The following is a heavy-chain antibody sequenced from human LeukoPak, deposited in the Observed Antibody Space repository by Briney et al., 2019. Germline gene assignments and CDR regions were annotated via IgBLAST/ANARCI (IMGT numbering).Heavy chain of an antibody. CDR3: ARGGGGSVFSPYYFDY. CDR2: IYTSGST. CDR1: GGSISSYY. Sequence: SETLSLTCTVSGGSISSYYWSWIRQPAGKGLEWIGRIYTSGSTNYNPSLKSRVTMSVDTSKNQFSLKLSSVTAADTAVYYCARGGGGSVFSPYYFDYWGQGTLVTVSS. J-gene: IGHJ4*02. D-gene: IGHD2-21*01. V-gene: IGHV4-4*07.